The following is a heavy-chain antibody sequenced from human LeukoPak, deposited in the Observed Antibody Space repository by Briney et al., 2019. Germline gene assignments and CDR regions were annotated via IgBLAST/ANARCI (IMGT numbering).Heavy chain of an antibody. Sequence: SVKVSCKASGGTFSSYAISWVRQAPGQGLEWMGGIIPIFGTANYAQKFQGRVTITADESTSTAYMELGSLRSEDTAVYYCASAMLTGYYDSSGYYFDYWGQGTLVTVSS. V-gene: IGHV1-69*13. CDR2: IIPIFGTA. CDR3: ASAMLTGYYDSSGYYFDY. J-gene: IGHJ4*02. CDR1: GGTFSSYA. D-gene: IGHD3-22*01.